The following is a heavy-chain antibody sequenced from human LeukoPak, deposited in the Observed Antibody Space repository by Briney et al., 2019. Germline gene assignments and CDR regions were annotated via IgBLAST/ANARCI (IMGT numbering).Heavy chain of an antibody. V-gene: IGHV3-48*03. CDR1: GVTFSIYD. Sequence: GGSLRLSCAPSGVTFSIYDMSWVRRSPGKGLEWVSYISSSGSTIYYADSVKGRFTISRDNAKNSLYLQMNSLRAEDTAVYYCARVHNCSITNCYYPDYFHYWGQGTLVTVSS. CDR3: ARVHNCSITNCYYPDYFHY. CDR2: ISSSGSTI. D-gene: IGHD2-2*01. J-gene: IGHJ4*02.